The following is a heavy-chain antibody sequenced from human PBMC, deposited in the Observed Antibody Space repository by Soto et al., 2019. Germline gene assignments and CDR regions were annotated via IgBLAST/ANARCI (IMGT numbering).Heavy chain of an antibody. CDR3: ATLRVGSYYYYALDV. J-gene: IGHJ6*02. Sequence: PGGSLRLSCAASGFTFSHHAIHWVRQAAGEGLEWVAVVSTNGSDKYYPDSVNARFTIYRENTKKTLYLQMSSLGADDTAGYYCATLRVGSYYYYALDVWGRGTRVTVSS. CDR2: VSTNGSDK. CDR1: GFTFSHHA. V-gene: IGHV3-30-3*01. D-gene: IGHD1-26*01.